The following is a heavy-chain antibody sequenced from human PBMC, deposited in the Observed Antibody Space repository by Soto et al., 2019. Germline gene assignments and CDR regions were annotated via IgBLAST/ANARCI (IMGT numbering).Heavy chain of an antibody. J-gene: IGHJ4*02. CDR2: IYYSGST. D-gene: IGHD6-13*01. CDR1: GGSISSYY. Sequence: SETLSLTCTVSGGSISSYYWIWIRQPPGKGLEWIGYIYYSGSTNYNPSLKSRVTISVDTSKNQFSLKLSSVTAADTAVYYCARDSGYSSLQLLYWGQGTLVTVSS. V-gene: IGHV4-59*01. CDR3: ARDSGYSSLQLLY.